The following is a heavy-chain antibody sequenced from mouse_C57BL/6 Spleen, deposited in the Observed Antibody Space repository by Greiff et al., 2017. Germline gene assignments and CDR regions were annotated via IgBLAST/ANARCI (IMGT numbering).Heavy chain of an antibody. D-gene: IGHD1-1*01. Sequence: VQLQQSGTVLARPGASVKMSCKTSGYTFTSYWMHWVKQRPGQGLEWIGAIYPGNSDTSYNQKFKGKAKLTAVTSASTAYMELSSLTNEDSAVYYCIYYYGSSYGYFDVWGTGTTVTVSS. CDR2: IYPGNSDT. J-gene: IGHJ1*03. CDR3: IYYYGSSYGYFDV. V-gene: IGHV1-5*01. CDR1: GYTFTSYW.